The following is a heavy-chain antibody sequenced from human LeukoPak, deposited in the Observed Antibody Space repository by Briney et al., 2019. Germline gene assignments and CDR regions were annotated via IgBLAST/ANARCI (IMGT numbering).Heavy chain of an antibody. D-gene: IGHD2-15*01. CDR2: IYYSGST. V-gene: IGHV4-59*08. CDR1: GGPISSYY. Sequence: SETLSLTCTVAGGPISSYYWSWIRQPPGKGLEWIGYIYYSGSTNYNPSLKSRVTISVDTSKNQFSLKLSSVTAAGTAVYYCASYCSGGSCVNWGQGTLVTVSS. J-gene: IGHJ4*02. CDR3: ASYCSGGSCVN.